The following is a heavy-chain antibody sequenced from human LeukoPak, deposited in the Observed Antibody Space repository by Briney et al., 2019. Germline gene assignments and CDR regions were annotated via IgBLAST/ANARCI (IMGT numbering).Heavy chain of an antibody. Sequence: ASVKVSCKVSGYTLTESSMHWVRQAPGKGLEWMGGFDPEDGETIYAQKFQGRVTMTEDTSTDTAYMELSSLRSEDTAVYYCATGFYGSGPDAFDIWGQGTMVTVSS. J-gene: IGHJ3*02. V-gene: IGHV1-24*01. D-gene: IGHD3-10*01. CDR2: FDPEDGET. CDR3: ATGFYGSGPDAFDI. CDR1: GYTLTESS.